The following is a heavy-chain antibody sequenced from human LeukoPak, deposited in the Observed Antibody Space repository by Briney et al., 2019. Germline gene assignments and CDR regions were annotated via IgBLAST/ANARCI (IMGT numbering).Heavy chain of an antibody. Sequence: GASVKVSCKASGYTFTSYGISWVRQAPGQGLEWMGWISAYNGNTNYAQKLQGRVTMTTDTSTSTAYMELRSLRSDDTAVYYCARVRMSGGYDGRFDPWGQGTLVTVSS. D-gene: IGHD5-12*01. CDR3: ARVRMSGGYDGRFDP. J-gene: IGHJ5*02. CDR2: ISAYNGNT. CDR1: GYTFTSYG. V-gene: IGHV1-18*01.